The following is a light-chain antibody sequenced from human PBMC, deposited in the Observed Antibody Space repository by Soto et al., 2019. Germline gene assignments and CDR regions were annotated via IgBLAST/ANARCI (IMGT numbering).Light chain of an antibody. J-gene: IGKJ1*01. CDR2: AAS. CDR3: HQTYWNPWT. Sequence: DIHMTQSPSSLSASVGDRVTITCRASQGISDYFGWYQQKQGKAPKLLIHAASTLHTGVPSSFSGSGSGTDFTLTIRSLQPEDSGTYYCHQTYWNPWTFGQGTKVDIK. V-gene: IGKV1-39*01. CDR1: QGISDY.